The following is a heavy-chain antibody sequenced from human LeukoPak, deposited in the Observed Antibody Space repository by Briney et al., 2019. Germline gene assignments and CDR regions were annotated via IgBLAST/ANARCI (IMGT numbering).Heavy chain of an antibody. CDR3: ARDQIGYGLDY. D-gene: IGHD5-18*01. J-gene: IGHJ4*02. CDR2: IYDSWNT. Sequence: SVTLSLTCIVSSGSINNHYWSWIRQPPGKGLEWIGYIYDSWNTNYNPSLKSRVTISIDTSKNQFSLNLTSVTAADTAVYYCARDQIGYGLDYWGQGTLVTVSS. V-gene: IGHV4-59*11. CDR1: SGSINNHY.